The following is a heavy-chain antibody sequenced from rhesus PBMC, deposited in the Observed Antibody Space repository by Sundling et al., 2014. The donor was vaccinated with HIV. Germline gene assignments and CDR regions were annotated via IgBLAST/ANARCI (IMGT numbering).Heavy chain of an antibody. J-gene: IGHJ6*01. V-gene: IGHV4-99*02. Sequence: VQLQESGPGLLKPSETLSLTCAVSGVSISRGYYWGWIRQPPGKGLEYIGYISGSSGSTYYNPFLKSRVTISTDTSKNQFSLKLSSVTAADTAVYYCARAPDYGGSYPYHYGLDSWGRRVVVTVSS. CDR3: ARAPDYGGSYPYHYGLDS. D-gene: IGHD4-29*01. CDR1: GVSISRGYY. CDR2: ISGSSGST.